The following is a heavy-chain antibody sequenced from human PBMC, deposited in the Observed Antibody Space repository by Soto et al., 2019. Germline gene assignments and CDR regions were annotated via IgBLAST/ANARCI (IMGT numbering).Heavy chain of an antibody. CDR3: ASLYSDFGYGMDV. V-gene: IGHV4-4*02. Sequence: SETLSLTCAVSGGSISSSNWWSWVRQPPGKGLEWIGEIYHSGSTNYNPSLKSRVTISVDTSKNQFSLKLSSVTAADTAVYYCASLYSDFGYGMDVWGQGTTVTVSS. D-gene: IGHD6-13*01. J-gene: IGHJ6*02. CDR2: IYHSGST. CDR1: GGSISSSNW.